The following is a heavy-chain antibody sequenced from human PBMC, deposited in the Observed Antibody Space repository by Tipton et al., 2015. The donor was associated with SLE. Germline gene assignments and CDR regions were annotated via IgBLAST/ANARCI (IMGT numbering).Heavy chain of an antibody. Sequence: TLSLTCAVYGGSFSGYYWSWIRQPPGKGLEWIGEINHSGSTNYNPSLKSRVTISVDTSKNQISLRLSSVTAADTAVYYCATLVPDGESGVIPGDYWSQGTLVTVSS. CDR1: GGSFSGYY. CDR2: INHSGST. D-gene: IGHD2-15*01. J-gene: IGHJ4*02. V-gene: IGHV4-34*01. CDR3: ATLVPDGESGVIPGDY.